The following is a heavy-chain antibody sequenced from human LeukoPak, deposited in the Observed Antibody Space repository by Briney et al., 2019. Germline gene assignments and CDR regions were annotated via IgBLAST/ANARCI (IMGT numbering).Heavy chain of an antibody. J-gene: IGHJ4*02. V-gene: IGHV3-23*01. CDR2: ISGSGGST. CDR3: AKHLWRDLLWFGEGYYVDY. CDR1: GFTVSSTY. Sequence: GGSLRLSCAASGFTVSSTYMSWVRQTPGKGLEWVSVISGSGGSTYYTDSVKGRFTISRDSSKNTLYLQMNSLRVEDTAVYYCAKHLWRDLLWFGEGYYVDYWGQGTLVTVSS. D-gene: IGHD3-10*01.